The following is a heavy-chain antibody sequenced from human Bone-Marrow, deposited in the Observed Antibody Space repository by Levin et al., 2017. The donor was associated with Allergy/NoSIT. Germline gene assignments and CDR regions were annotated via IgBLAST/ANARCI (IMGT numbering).Heavy chain of an antibody. CDR3: ARGAGIVATTNYFDY. CDR2: IIPIFGTA. J-gene: IGHJ4*02. CDR1: GGTFSSYA. Sequence: SVKVSCKASGGTFSSYAISWVRQAPGQGLEWMGGIIPIFGTANYAQKFQGRVTITADESTSTAYMELSSLRSEDTAVYYCARGAGIVATTNYFDYWGQGTLVTVSS. D-gene: IGHD5-12*01. V-gene: IGHV1-69*13.